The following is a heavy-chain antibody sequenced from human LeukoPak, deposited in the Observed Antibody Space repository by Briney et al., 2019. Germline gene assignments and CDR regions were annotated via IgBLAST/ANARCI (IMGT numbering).Heavy chain of an antibody. CDR2: IFYTGNT. Sequence: SETLSLTCTVSGGSIRIGGFYWSWLRQYPGKGLEWIGYIFYTGNTHYNPSLQSRVAISIDTSKNQFSLKVNSVTAADTAVYYCARVTPGHIDNWGQGTLVTVSS. D-gene: IGHD1-1*01. CDR3: ARVTPGHIDN. J-gene: IGHJ4*02. V-gene: IGHV4-31*03. CDR1: GGSIRIGGFY.